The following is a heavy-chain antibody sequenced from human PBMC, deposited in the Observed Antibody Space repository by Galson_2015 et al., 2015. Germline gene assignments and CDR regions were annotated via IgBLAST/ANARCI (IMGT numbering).Heavy chain of an antibody. CDR2: IKQDGSEK. CDR1: GFTFSRYW. Sequence: SLRLSCAASGFTFSRYWMTWVRQAPGKGLEWVANIKQDGSEKYYVDSVKGRFTISRDNAKNSLYLQMNSLRAEDTAVYYCARDSDVYSGYDYAFEIWGQGTMVTASS. D-gene: IGHD5-12*01. CDR3: ARDSDVYSGYDYAFEI. V-gene: IGHV3-7*01. J-gene: IGHJ3*02.